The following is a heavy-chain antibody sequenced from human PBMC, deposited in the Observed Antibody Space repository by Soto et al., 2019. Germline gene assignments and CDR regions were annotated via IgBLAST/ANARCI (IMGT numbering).Heavy chain of an antibody. CDR2: IYYSGST. Sequence: QVQLQESGPGLVKPSQTLSLTCTVSGGSISSGDYYWSWIRQPPGKGLEWIGYIYYSGSTYYNPSLKSRVTISVDTSKNQFALKLSAVTAADTAVYYWAREAYYDFWSGFDYWGQGTLVTVSS. J-gene: IGHJ4*02. D-gene: IGHD3-3*01. CDR1: GGSISSGDYY. V-gene: IGHV4-30-4*01. CDR3: AREAYYDFWSGFDY.